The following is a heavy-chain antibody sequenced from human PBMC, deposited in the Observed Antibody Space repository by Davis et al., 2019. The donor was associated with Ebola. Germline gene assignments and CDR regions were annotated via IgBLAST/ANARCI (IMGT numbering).Heavy chain of an antibody. D-gene: IGHD4-23*01. Sequence: SETLSLTCAVYGGSFSGYYWSWIRQPPGKGLEWIGEINHSGSTNYNPSLKSRVTISVDTSKNQFSLKLNSVTAADTAVYSCARVRIDYGGNSGAFDIWGQGTLVTVSS. CDR2: INHSGST. CDR3: ARVRIDYGGNSGAFDI. V-gene: IGHV4-34*01. CDR1: GGSFSGYY. J-gene: IGHJ3*02.